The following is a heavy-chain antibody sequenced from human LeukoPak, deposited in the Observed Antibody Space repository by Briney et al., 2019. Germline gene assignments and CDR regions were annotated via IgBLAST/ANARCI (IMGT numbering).Heavy chain of an antibody. CDR1: GGSISSYY. CDR3: ARDLPGRDWFDP. Sequence: PSETLSLTCTVSGGSISSYYWSWIWQPARKGLEWNGRIYTSGNTNYNPSLKSRVTISVDKSKNQFSLKLSSVTAAGTAVYYCARDLPGRDWFDPWGQGTLVTVSS. D-gene: IGHD1-26*01. V-gene: IGHV4-4*07. J-gene: IGHJ5*02. CDR2: IYTSGNT.